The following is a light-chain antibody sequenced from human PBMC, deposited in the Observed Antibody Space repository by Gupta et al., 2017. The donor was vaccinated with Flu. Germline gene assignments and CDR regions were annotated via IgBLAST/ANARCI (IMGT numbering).Light chain of an antibody. CDR3: QQYNKWPRT. Sequence: EIVMTQSPATLSVSPGERAILSCRASQTVRNNLAWFQQKAGQAPRLLIYGASTRAIGIPARFSGSGSGTEFTLTISSLQSEDFAVYYCQQYNKWPRTFGQGTNVEIK. CDR1: QTVRNN. J-gene: IGKJ1*01. V-gene: IGKV3-15*01. CDR2: GAS.